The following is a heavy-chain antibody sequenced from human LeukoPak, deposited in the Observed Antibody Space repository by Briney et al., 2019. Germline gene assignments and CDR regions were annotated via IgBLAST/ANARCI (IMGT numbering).Heavy chain of an antibody. CDR1: GGIFRNYA. V-gene: IGHV1-69*05. CDR2: VIPVFGTT. J-gene: IGHJ3*01. Sequence: ASVKVSCKASGGIFRNYAISWVRLAPGQGLEWMGRVIPVFGTTNYAQKFQGRVKITTDESASTVYMELSSLRSEDTAMHYCAKAWEMRTIGAFDVWGQGTMVIVSS. CDR3: AKAWEMRTIGAFDV. D-gene: IGHD1-26*01.